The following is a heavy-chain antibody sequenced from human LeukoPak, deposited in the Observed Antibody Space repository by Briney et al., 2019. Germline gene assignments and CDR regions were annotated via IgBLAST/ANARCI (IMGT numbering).Heavy chain of an antibody. CDR2: IWYDGSNE. V-gene: IGHV3-33*06. CDR1: GFSFRTYG. D-gene: IGHD4-17*01. CDR3: AKDNGDFALDY. Sequence: GGSLRLSCAASGFSFRTYGMHWVRQAPGKGLERVADIWYDGSNEYYADSVKGRFTISRDNSQNTLSLQMNSLKAEDTAVYYCAKDNGDFALDYWGQGTLVTVS. J-gene: IGHJ4*02.